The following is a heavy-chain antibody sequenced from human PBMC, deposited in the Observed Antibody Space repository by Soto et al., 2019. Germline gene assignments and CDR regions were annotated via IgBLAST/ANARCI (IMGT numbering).Heavy chain of an antibody. CDR3: ARDRGTYYYYMDV. J-gene: IGHJ6*03. CDR2: INAGNGNT. CDR1: GYTFTSYS. V-gene: IGHV1-3*01. D-gene: IGHD1-1*01. Sequence: ASVKVSCNASGYTFTSYSMHWVRQAPGQRLEWMGWINAGNGNTKYSQKFQGRVTITRDTSASTAYMELSSLRSEDTAVYYCARDRGTYYYYMDVWGKGTTVTVSS.